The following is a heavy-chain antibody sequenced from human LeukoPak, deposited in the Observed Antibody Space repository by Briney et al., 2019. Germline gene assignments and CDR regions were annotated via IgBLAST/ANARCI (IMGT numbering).Heavy chain of an antibody. CDR1: GGSISSYY. CDR2: IYYSGST. Sequence: SETLSLTCTVSGGSISSYYWSWIRQPPGKGLEWIGYIYYSGSTNYNPSLKSRVTISVDTSKNQFSLKLSSVTAADTAVYYCARLKGYGQYYYYGMGVWGQGTTVTVSS. V-gene: IGHV4-59*08. CDR3: ARLKGYGQYYYYGMGV. J-gene: IGHJ6*02. D-gene: IGHD6-13*01.